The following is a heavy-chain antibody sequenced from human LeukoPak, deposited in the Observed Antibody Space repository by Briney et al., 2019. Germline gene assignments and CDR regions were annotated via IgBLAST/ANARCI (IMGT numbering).Heavy chain of an antibody. CDR2: IYYSGST. V-gene: IGHV4-59*08. D-gene: IGHD1-26*01. J-gene: IGHJ4*02. CDR3: ASRRVGAFDY. Sequence: SETLSLTCTVSGGSISSYYWSWIRQPPGKGLEWIGYIYYSGSTNYNPSLKSRVTISIDTSKNQFSLKASSVTAADTAVYYCASRRVGAFDYWGQGTLVTVSS. CDR1: GGSISSYY.